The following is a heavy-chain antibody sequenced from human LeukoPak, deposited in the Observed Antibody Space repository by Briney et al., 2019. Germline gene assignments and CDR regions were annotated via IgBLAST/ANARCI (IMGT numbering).Heavy chain of an antibody. J-gene: IGHJ4*02. D-gene: IGHD1-1*01. Sequence: KPGGSLKLSCVASGFNFNHAWMAWGRQVPGKGLEWVGRIKSKNDGGTIDLAAPVKGRFTLSRDESKRMVFLEMNSLKTEDTAVYYCVGRPWNFDYWGQGTLVTVSS. CDR1: GFNFNHAW. V-gene: IGHV3-15*01. CDR3: VGRPWNFDY. CDR2: IKSKNDGGTI.